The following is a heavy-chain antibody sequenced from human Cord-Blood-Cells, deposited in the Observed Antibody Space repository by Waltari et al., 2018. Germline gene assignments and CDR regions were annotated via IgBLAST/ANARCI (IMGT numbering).Heavy chain of an antibody. Sequence: EVQLVQSGAEVKKPGESLKIACKGSGYSFTSYWIGWVRQLPGKGLEWMGIIYPGDSDTRYSPSFQGQVTISADKSSSTAYLQWSSLKASDTAMYYCATRGGYFDWLDAFDIWGQGTMVTVSS. V-gene: IGHV5-51*01. CDR3: ATRGGYFDWLDAFDI. J-gene: IGHJ3*02. CDR2: IYPGDSDT. CDR1: GYSFTSYW. D-gene: IGHD3-9*01.